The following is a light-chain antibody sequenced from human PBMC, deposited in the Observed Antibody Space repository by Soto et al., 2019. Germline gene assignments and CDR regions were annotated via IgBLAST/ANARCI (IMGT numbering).Light chain of an antibody. V-gene: IGKV3-20*01. CDR3: QQYARPPFA. J-gene: IGKJ2*01. CDR2: DAS. Sequence: EIVLTQSPGTLSLSPGERATLSCRASQRISNSYLAWYQQKPGQAPRLLLYDASSRATGIPDRVSGSGSGTDFTLTIRRLEPEDFAVYYCQQYARPPFAFGQGTKVEI. CDR1: QRISNSY.